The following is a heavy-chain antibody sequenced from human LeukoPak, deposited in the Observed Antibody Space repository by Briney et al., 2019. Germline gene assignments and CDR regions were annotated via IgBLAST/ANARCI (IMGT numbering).Heavy chain of an antibody. CDR2: IIPIFGTA. CDR1: GGTFSSYA. V-gene: IGHV1-69*01. CDR3: ASCIAAAYNWFYP. J-gene: IGHJ5*02. Sequence: SVKVSCKASGGTFSSYAISWVRQPPRQGLEWMGGIIPIFGTANYAQKFQGRVTITSDESTSTAYMELSSVRSEDTAVYYCASCIAAAYNWFYPWGQGTLVTVSS. D-gene: IGHD6-13*01.